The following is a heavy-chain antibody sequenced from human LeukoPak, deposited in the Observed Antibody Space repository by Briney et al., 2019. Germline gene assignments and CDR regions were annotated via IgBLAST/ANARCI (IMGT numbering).Heavy chain of an antibody. Sequence: TLSLTCTVSGGSITSGDYSWSWIRQSPAKGLEWIGYIYQDGSIYYHPSLKSRVTVSIDVSKNQFSLKMTSVTAADTAVYFCARGPYYYGGSGYYPTSFDPWGQGTLVTVSS. CDR1: GGSITSGDYS. CDR2: IYQDGSI. D-gene: IGHD3-22*01. V-gene: IGHV4-30-2*06. CDR3: ARGPYYYGGSGYYPTSFDP. J-gene: IGHJ5*02.